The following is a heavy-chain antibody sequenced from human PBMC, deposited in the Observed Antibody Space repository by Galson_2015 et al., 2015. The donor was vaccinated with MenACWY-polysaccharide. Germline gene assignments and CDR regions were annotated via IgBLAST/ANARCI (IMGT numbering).Heavy chain of an antibody. CDR2: MNPNSGNT. J-gene: IGHJ4*02. V-gene: IGHV1-8*01. D-gene: IGHD2-21*01. CDR3: ARIIARKYTFADS. Sequence: SVKVSCKASGYKFSSYDINWVRQASGQGLEWMGWMNPNSGNTGYAQKFQGRVTMTSSSAMTTAYMELRSLTSEDTAVYYCARIIARKYTFADSWGQGTLVTVSP. CDR1: GYKFSSYD.